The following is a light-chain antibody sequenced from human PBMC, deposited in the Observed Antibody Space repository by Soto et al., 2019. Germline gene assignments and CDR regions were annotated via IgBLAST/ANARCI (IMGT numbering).Light chain of an antibody. CDR3: SSYTTTTRL. V-gene: IGLV2-14*01. Sequence: QSALTQPASVSGSPGHSITISCTGTSSDIGSNNYVSWFQQRPGKAPTLIIYEVSNRPSGVSNHFSGSKSGNTASLTISGLLPEDEAEYYCSSYTTTTRLFGGGTKLTVL. J-gene: IGLJ2*01. CDR2: EVS. CDR1: SSDIGSNNY.